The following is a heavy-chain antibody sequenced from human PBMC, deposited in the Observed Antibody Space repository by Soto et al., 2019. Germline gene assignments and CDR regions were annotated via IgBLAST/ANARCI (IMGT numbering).Heavy chain of an antibody. D-gene: IGHD5-12*01. J-gene: IGHJ4*02. V-gene: IGHV4-59*08. CDR2: IYYSGST. CDR1: GGSISSYY. Sequence: SSETLSLTCTVSGGSISSYYWSWIRQPPGKGLEWIGYIYYSGSTNYNPSLKSRVTISVDTSKNQFSLKLSSVTAADTAVYYCARLYSGYDYDSLIDYWGQGTLVTVSS. CDR3: ARLYSGYDYDSLIDY.